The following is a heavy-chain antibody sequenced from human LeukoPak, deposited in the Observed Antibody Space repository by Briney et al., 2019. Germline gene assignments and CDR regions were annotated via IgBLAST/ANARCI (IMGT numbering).Heavy chain of an antibody. CDR3: ARALLLGRYCSSTSCYKGWFDP. Sequence: SETLSLTCTVSSGMSNYYWSWIRQPPGKGLEWIGYIYYSGNTNYNPSLKSRVTISVDMSKNQFSLRLSSVTAADTAVYYCARALLLGRYCSSTSCYKGWFDPWGQGTLVTVSS. CDR2: IYYSGNT. J-gene: IGHJ5*02. CDR1: SGMSNYY. D-gene: IGHD2-2*02. V-gene: IGHV4-59*01.